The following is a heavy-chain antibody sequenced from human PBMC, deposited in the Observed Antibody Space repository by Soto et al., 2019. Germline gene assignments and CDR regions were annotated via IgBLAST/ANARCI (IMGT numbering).Heavy chain of an antibody. V-gene: IGHV1-18*01. Sequence: QVQLVQSGGEVKKPGASVKVSCKTSGYSFTTYGISWVRQAPGQGLEWMGWISAYNGNTNYAQKLQGRVNMTTDTPTSTAYMELRSLRSDDTAVYYCAREGPAPSYYYGMDVWGQGSTVTVSS. CDR3: AREGPAPSYYYGMDV. CDR1: GYSFTTYG. J-gene: IGHJ6*02. CDR2: ISAYNGNT.